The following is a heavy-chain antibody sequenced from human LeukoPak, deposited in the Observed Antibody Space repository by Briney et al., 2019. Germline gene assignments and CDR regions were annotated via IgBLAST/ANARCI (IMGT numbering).Heavy chain of an antibody. CDR1: GGTFSSYA. CDR2: IIPILGIA. CDR3: ARGAVVPADGYYYYGMDV. V-gene: IGHV1-69*04. J-gene: IGHJ6*02. Sequence: SVKVSCKASGGTFSSYAISWMRQAPGQGLEWMGRIIPILGIANYAQKFQGRVTITADKSTSTAYMELSSLRFEDTAVYYCARGAVVPADGYYYYGMDVWGQGTTVTVSS. D-gene: IGHD2-2*01.